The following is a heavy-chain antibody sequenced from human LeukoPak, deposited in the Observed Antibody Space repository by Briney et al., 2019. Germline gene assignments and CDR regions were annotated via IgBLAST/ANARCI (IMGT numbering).Heavy chain of an antibody. D-gene: IGHD4-23*01. CDR2: IIPILGIA. Sequence: GASVKVSCKASGGTFSSNAINWVRQAPGQGLEWMGSIIPILGIAYYAQKFQGRVTITADKSTSTAYMEVNSLRPEDTAVYYCAREVYGGPGPNPNNAFDIWGQGTMVTVSS. J-gene: IGHJ3*02. V-gene: IGHV1-69*04. CDR1: GGTFSSNA. CDR3: AREVYGGPGPNPNNAFDI.